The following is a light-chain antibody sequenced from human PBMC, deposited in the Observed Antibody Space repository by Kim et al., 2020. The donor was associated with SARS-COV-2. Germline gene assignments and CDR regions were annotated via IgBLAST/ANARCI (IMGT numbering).Light chain of an antibody. J-gene: IGLJ2*01. CDR1: RRDVGGYNY. CDR3: CSYAGSYTEV. CDR2: DVS. Sequence: VTSSCTGARRDVGGYNYVSWDQQHPGKAPKLMIYDVSKRPSGVPDRFSGSRSGKTASLTISGLQGEDGADYYCCSYAGSYTEVFGGGTQLTVL. V-gene: IGLV2-11*01.